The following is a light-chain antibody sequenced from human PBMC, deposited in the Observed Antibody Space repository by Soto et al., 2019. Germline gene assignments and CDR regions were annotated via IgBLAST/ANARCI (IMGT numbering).Light chain of an antibody. V-gene: IGKV1-5*01. Sequence: DIQMTQSPSTLSASAGDRVTITCRASQSISKWLAWYQQKPGKAPKLLISAASNLQSGVPSRFSGSGSGTEFTLTINILHPDDSATYYCQQYSSYWAFGQWNKVEL. CDR2: AAS. CDR1: QSISKW. J-gene: IGKJ1*01. CDR3: QQYSSYWA.